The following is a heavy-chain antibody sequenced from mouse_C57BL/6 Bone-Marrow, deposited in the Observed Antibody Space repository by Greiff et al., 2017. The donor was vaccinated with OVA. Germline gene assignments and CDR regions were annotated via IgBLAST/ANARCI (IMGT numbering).Heavy chain of an antibody. V-gene: IGHV5-9-1*02. D-gene: IGHD1-1*01. CDR2: ISSGGDYI. J-gene: IGHJ4*01. Sequence: EVQGVESGEGLVKPGGSLKLSCAASGFTFSSYAMSWVRQTPEKGLEWVAYISSGGDYIYYADTVKGRVTISRDNARNTLYLQMSSLKSEDTAMYYCTRDRGYYYGKDRARDYWGQGTSVTVSS. CDR3: TRDRGYYYGKDRARDY. CDR1: GFTFSSYA.